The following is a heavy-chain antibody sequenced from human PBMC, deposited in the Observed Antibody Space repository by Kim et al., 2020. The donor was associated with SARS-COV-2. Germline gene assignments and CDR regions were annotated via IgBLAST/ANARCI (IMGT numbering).Heavy chain of an antibody. CDR2: ISSSGSTI. Sequence: GGSLRLSCAASGFTFSSYEMNWVRQAPGKGLEWVSYISSSGSTIYYADSVKGRFTISRDNAKDSLYLQMNSLRAEDTAVYYCAREEYSYVLNWGQGTLVTVSS. J-gene: IGHJ4*02. CDR3: AREEYSYVLN. D-gene: IGHD5-18*01. V-gene: IGHV3-48*03. CDR1: GFTFSSYE.